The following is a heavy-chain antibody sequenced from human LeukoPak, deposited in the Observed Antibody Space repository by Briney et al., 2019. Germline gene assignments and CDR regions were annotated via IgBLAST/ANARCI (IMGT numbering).Heavy chain of an antibody. V-gene: IGHV3-30*02. CDR3: AKVRSAVAGSSFGY. CDR2: IRYDGSNK. CDR1: GFTFSSYG. D-gene: IGHD6-19*01. Sequence: GESLRLSCAASGFTFSSYGMHWVRQAPGKGLEWVAFIRYDGSNKYYADSVKGRFTISRDNSKNTLYLQMNSLRAEDTAVYYCAKVRSAVAGSSFGYWGQGTLVTVSS. J-gene: IGHJ4*02.